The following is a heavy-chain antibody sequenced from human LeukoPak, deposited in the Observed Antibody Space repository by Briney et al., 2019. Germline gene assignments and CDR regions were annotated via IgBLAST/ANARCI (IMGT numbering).Heavy chain of an antibody. J-gene: IGHJ5*02. CDR2: LYTGGGT. CDR1: GIPVAANY. V-gene: IGHV3-53*01. CDR3: ARLRTQVGSTSQEGWFDP. Sequence: PGGSLRLSCAASGIPVAANYMAWVRQAPGKGLEFFSVLYTGGGTDYVDSVKGRFTISRDNSKNIVYLQMNTLRPEDTAVYFCARLRTQVGSTSQEGWFDPWGQGTLVTVSS. D-gene: IGHD2-2*01.